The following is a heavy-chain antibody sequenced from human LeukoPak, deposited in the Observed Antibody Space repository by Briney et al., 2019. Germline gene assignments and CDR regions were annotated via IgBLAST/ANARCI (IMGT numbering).Heavy chain of an antibody. J-gene: IGHJ5*02. D-gene: IGHD2-2*01. CDR1: GGSIRSSTYY. CDR3: ARARDCSSTSCYGEGAWFDP. Sequence: PSETLSLTCTVSGGSIRSSTYYWGWIRQPPGKGLEWIGSIYYSGSTYYNPSLKSRVTISVDKSKNQFSLKLSSVTAADTAVYYCARARDCSSTSCYGEGAWFDPWGQGTLVTVSS. CDR2: IYYSGST. V-gene: IGHV4-39*07.